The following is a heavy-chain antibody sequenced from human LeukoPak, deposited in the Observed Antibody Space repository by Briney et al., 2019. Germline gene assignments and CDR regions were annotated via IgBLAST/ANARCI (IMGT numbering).Heavy chain of an antibody. Sequence: SETLSLTCTVSGGSISSYYWSWIRQPPGKGLEWIGNIYYSGSTNYNPSLKSRVTISVDTSKNQFSLKLSSVTAADTAVYYCARSQWEVPLSCDYWGQGTLVTVSS. J-gene: IGHJ4*02. CDR3: ARSQWEVPLSCDY. CDR1: GGSISSYY. V-gene: IGHV4-59*01. D-gene: IGHD1-26*01. CDR2: IYYSGST.